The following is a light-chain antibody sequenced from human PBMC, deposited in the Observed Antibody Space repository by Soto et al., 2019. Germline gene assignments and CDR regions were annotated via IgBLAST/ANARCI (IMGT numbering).Light chain of an antibody. V-gene: IGKV1-5*03. CDR2: KTS. CDR1: QSISSW. J-gene: IGKJ2*01. CDR3: QQYNSYPRT. Sequence: DIQMTQSPSTLSASVGDRVTITCRASQSISSWLAWYQQKPGKAPNLLIYKTSSLESGVPSRLSGSGSGTEFTLTISSLQPDDVATYYCQQYNSYPRTFGHGTKLEIK.